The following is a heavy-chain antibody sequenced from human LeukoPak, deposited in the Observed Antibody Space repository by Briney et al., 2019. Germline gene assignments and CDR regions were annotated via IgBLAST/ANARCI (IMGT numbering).Heavy chain of an antibody. J-gene: IGHJ4*02. V-gene: IGHV1-18*04. D-gene: IGHD3-9*01. CDR3: ARADLRDYDILTGYYHKCYFDY. CDR1: GYTFTGYY. CDR2: ISAYNGNT. Sequence: ASVKVSCKASGYTFTGYYIHWVRQAPGQGLEWMGWISAYNGNTNYAQKLQGRVTMTTDTSTSTAYMELRSLRSDDTAVYYCARADLRDYDILTGYYHKCYFDYWGQGTLVTVSS.